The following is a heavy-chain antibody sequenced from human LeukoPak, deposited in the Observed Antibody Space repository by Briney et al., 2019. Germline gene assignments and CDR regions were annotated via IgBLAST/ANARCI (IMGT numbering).Heavy chain of an antibody. V-gene: IGHV3-7*01. CDR3: AKVGPGYLDNYFDY. J-gene: IGHJ4*02. CDR1: GFSFSRYW. D-gene: IGHD5-12*01. CDR2: IKEDGSEQ. Sequence: GGSLRLSCVASGFSFSRYWMSWVRQAPGKGLEWVANIKEDGSEQYYADSLKGRFTISRDNVKNSLYLHINSLRAEDTAVYYCAKVGPGYLDNYFDYWGQGTLVTVSS.